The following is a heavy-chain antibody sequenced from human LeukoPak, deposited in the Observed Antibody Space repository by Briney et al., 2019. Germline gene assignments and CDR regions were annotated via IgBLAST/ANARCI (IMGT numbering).Heavy chain of an antibody. CDR3: ARGSEKNDY. J-gene: IGHJ4*02. CDR1: GGSFSGYY. D-gene: IGHD1-14*01. V-gene: IGHV4-34*01. Sequence: SETLSLTCAVYGGSFSGYYWSWIRQPPGKGPEWIGEINHSGSTNYNPSLKSRVTISVDTSKNQFSLKLSSVTAADTAVYYCARGSEKNDYWGQGTLVTVSS. CDR2: INHSGST.